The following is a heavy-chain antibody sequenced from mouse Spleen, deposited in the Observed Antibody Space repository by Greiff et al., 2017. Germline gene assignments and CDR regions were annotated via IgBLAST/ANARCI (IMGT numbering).Heavy chain of an antibody. CDR3: ARNLKITTVAYAMDY. CDR1: GFSLTSYG. CDR2: IWSGGST. V-gene: IGHV2-2*01. J-gene: IGHJ4*01. D-gene: IGHD1-1*01. Sequence: VMLVESGPGLVQPSQSLSITCTVSGFSLTSYGVHWVRQSPGKGLEWLGVIWSGGSTDYNAAFISRLSISKDNSKSQVFFKMNSLQADDTAIYYCARNLKITTVAYAMDYWGQGTSVTVSS.